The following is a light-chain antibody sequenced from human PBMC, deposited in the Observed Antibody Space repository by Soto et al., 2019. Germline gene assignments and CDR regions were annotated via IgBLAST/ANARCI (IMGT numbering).Light chain of an antibody. J-gene: IGKJ1*01. CDR3: QQYIDSPRT. CDR1: QSLSIPY. V-gene: IGKV3-20*01. CDR2: DAS. Sequence: EIVLTQSPGTLSLSPGERVTLSCRASQSLSIPYLAWYQQKPGQAPRLLIYDASSRATGVPDRFSGSGSGTDFTLTINRLEPEDFAVYYCQQYIDSPRTFGQGTKVEIK.